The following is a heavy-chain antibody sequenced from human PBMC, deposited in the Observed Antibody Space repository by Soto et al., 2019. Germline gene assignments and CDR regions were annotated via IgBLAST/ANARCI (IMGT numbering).Heavy chain of an antibody. V-gene: IGHV3-30*18. CDR2: ISYDGSNK. D-gene: IGHD3-22*01. CDR1: GFTFSSYG. Sequence: GGSLRLSCAASGFTFSSYGMHWVRQAPGKGLEWVAVISYDGSNKYYADSVKGRFTISRDNSKNALYLQMNSLRAEDTAVYYCAKDLARYYDSRIDYWGQGTLVTVSS. CDR3: AKDLARYYDSRIDY. J-gene: IGHJ4*02.